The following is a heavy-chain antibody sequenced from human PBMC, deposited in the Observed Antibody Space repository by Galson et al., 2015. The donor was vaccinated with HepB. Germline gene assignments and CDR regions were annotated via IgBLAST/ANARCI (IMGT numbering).Heavy chain of an antibody. CDR3: AREGLRYGGKLDY. D-gene: IGHD4-23*01. CDR1: GFTFSSYG. V-gene: IGHV3-33*01. Sequence: SLRLSCAASGFTFSSYGMHWVRQAPGKGLEWVAVIWYDGSNKYYADSVKGRFTISRDNSKNTLYLQMNSLRAEDTAVYYCAREGLRYGGKLDYWGQGTLVTVSS. CDR2: IWYDGSNK. J-gene: IGHJ4*02.